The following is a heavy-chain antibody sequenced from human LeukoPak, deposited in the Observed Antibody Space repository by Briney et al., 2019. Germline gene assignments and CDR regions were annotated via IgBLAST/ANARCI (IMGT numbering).Heavy chain of an antibody. V-gene: IGHV1-2*02. CDR2: INPNSYGT. D-gene: IGHD1-26*01. Sequence: ASVKVSCKASGYTFTGYFIYWMRQAPGRGPEWMGWINPNSYGTNFAQKFRGRMTLTRDTSTSTVYMDLSSLTSDDTAVYYCAREMLSYSGSPINWFDPWGQGTPVTVSS. J-gene: IGHJ5*02. CDR1: GYTFTGYF. CDR3: AREMLSYSGSPINWFDP.